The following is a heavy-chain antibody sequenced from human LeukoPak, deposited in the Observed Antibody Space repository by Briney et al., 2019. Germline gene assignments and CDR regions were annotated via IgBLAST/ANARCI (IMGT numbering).Heavy chain of an antibody. CDR2: IYHNGST. Sequence: SQTLSLTCTVSGDSISSGGHYWSWIRQAPGKGLEWIGYIYHNGSTYYNPSLKSRVTISIDRSKNQFSLKLSSVTAADTAVYYCARGSSVPFDYWGQGTLVTVSS. CDR1: GDSISSGGHY. J-gene: IGHJ4*02. D-gene: IGHD4-17*01. V-gene: IGHV4-30-2*01. CDR3: ARGSSVPFDY.